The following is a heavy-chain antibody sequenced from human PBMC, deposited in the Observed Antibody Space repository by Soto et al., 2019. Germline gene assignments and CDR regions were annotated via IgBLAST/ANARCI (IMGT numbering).Heavy chain of an antibody. J-gene: IGHJ6*02. CDR1: GGSISSSNW. CDR3: AGWIQLQQYYYYGMDV. D-gene: IGHD5-18*01. Sequence: SETLSLTCAFSGGSISSSNWWSWVRQPPGKGLEWIGEIYHSGSTNYNPSLKSRVTISVDKSKNQFSLKLSSVTAADTAVYYCAGWIQLQQYYYYGMDVWGQGTTVTVS. V-gene: IGHV4-4*02. CDR2: IYHSGST.